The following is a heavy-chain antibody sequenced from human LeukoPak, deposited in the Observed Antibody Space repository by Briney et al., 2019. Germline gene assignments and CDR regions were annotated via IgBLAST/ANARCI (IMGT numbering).Heavy chain of an antibody. CDR3: ARGGYYGSGNDFRFDP. V-gene: IGHV4-38-2*02. CDR1: GYSISSGYY. D-gene: IGHD3-10*01. CDR2: IYHGGRT. J-gene: IGHJ5*02. Sequence: SETLSLTCTVSGYSISSGYYWGWIRQTPGKGREWIGYIYHGGRTDYNPSLKSRVTISVDTSKNQFSLKLSSVTAADTAVYYCARGGYYGSGNDFRFDPWGQGTLVTVSS.